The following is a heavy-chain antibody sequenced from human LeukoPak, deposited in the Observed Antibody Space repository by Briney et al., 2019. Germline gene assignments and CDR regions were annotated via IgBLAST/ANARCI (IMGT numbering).Heavy chain of an antibody. J-gene: IGHJ4*02. CDR2: IYLDDSET. CDR3: ARHVGGGTFDY. D-gene: IGHD3-16*01. Sequence: GESLKISCKGGGDNFNNYWIVWVRQMPGKGLEWMGVIYLDDSETNYSPPFQGQVTTSADKSISTAYLQWSSLKASDTAMYYCARHVGGGTFDYWGQGTLVTVSS. CDR1: GDNFNNYW. V-gene: IGHV5-51*01.